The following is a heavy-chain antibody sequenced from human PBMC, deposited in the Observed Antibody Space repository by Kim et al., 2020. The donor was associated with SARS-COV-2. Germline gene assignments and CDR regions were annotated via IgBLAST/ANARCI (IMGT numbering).Heavy chain of an antibody. CDR3: ARWAVPEWLRVEWFDP. Sequence: SLKSRVTISVDTSKNQFSLKLSSVTAADTAVYYCARWAVPEWLRVEWFDPWGQGTLVTVSS. D-gene: IGHD3-3*01. J-gene: IGHJ5*02. V-gene: IGHV4-59*01.